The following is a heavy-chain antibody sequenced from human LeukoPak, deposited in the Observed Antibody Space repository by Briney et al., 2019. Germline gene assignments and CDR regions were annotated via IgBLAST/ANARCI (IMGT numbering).Heavy chain of an antibody. CDR1: GFTFSSYW. CDR3: AKDYGWGFDY. Sequence: GGSLRLSCAASGFTFSSYWMSWVRQAPGKGLEWVSAISGSGGSTYYADSVKGRFTISRDNSKNTLYLQMYSLRAEDRAVYYCAKDYGWGFDYWGQGTPVTVSS. V-gene: IGHV3-23*01. D-gene: IGHD3-16*01. CDR2: ISGSGGST. J-gene: IGHJ4*02.